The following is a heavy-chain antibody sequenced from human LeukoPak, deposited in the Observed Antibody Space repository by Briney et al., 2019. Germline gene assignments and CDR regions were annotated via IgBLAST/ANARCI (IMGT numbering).Heavy chain of an antibody. CDR3: AKGVAADGTTTTRTDRNDY. V-gene: IGHV3-23*01. CDR1: GLTLRSYA. Sequence: GGPLTLPCAASGLTLRSYAMSGPPHPPGETREGVSYISGSGGSTYYADPVKRRFTISRDNSKNTLYLQMNSLRAEDTAVYYCAKGVAADGTTTTRTDRNDYWGQGTLVTVSS. J-gene: IGHJ4*02. CDR2: ISGSGGST. D-gene: IGHD6-13*01.